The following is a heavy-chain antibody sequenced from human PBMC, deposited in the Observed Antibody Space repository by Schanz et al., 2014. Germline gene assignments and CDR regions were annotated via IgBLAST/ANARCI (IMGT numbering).Heavy chain of an antibody. J-gene: IGHJ4*02. V-gene: IGHV3-30-3*01. CDR2: ISYDGSNK. Sequence: VQLLESGGGLVQPGGSLRLSCAASGFTFTTHSMTWVRQAPGKGLEWVAVISYDGSNKYYADSVKGRFTISRDNAKNSMYLHMKSLRGEDTAVYYCARDNYYGSGSCAYWGQGTLVTGSS. D-gene: IGHD3-10*01. CDR3: ARDNYYGSGSCAY. CDR1: GFTFTTHS.